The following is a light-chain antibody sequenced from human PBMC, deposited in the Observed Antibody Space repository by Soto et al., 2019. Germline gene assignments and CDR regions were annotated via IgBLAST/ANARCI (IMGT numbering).Light chain of an antibody. CDR3: QQYDKWPLT. Sequence: EIVMTQSPATLSVSPGEGATLSCRTSPSVDSNLAWYQQKPGQAPRLLIFGASTRATGIPARFSGSGSGTDFTFTISSLQSEDFAVYICQQYDKWPLTFGGGTKVDIK. V-gene: IGKV3D-15*01. CDR2: GAS. CDR1: PSVDSN. J-gene: IGKJ4*01.